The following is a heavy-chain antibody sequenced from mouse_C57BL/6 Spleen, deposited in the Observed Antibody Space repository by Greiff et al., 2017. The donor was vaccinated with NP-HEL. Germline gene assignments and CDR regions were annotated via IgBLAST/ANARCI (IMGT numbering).Heavy chain of an antibody. CDR2: ISYDGSN. CDR1: GYSITSGYY. D-gene: IGHD1-1*01. V-gene: IGHV3-6*01. J-gene: IGHJ3*01. Sequence: EVQLQESGPGLVKPSQSLSLTCSVTGYSITSGYYWNWIRQFPGNKLEWMGYISYDGSNNYNQSLKNRIPITRDTTKNQFFLKLNSVTTEDTATYYCARELPHYYYGSSWFAYWGQGTLVTVSA. CDR3: ARELPHYYYGSSWFAY.